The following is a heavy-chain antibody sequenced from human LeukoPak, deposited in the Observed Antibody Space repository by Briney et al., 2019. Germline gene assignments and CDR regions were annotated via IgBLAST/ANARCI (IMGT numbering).Heavy chain of an antibody. J-gene: IGHJ4*02. Sequence: PSQTLSLTCTVSGGSISSGGYYWSWVRQPPGKGLEWIGEINHSGSTNYNPSLKSRVTISVDTSKNQFSLKLSSVTAADTAVYYCARIRSGSQSRGLDYWGQGTLVTVSS. V-gene: IGHV4-30-2*01. CDR3: ARIRSGSQSRGLDY. CDR1: GGSISSGGYY. CDR2: INHSGST. D-gene: IGHD1-26*01.